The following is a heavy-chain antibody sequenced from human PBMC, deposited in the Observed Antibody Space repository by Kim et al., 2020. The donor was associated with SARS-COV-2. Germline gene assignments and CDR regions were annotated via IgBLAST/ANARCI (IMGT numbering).Heavy chain of an antibody. Sequence: YNPSHKGRVTISVDTSKNQFSLKLSSVTAADTAVYYCARRYCSGGSCSDYWGQGTLVTVSS. D-gene: IGHD2-15*01. CDR3: ARRYCSGGSCSDY. J-gene: IGHJ4*02. V-gene: IGHV4-39*01.